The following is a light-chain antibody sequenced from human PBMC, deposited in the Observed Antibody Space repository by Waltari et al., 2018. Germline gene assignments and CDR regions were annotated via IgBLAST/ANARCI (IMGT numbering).Light chain of an antibody. CDR1: QLGSKY. J-gene: IGLJ2*01. CDR3: QTLDSSTVV. V-gene: IGLV3-1*01. Sequence: SYELTQPPSVSVSPGQTASITCSGDQLGSKYASWYQHKAGQSPVLVIYQDTKRPSGIPKRFSGSNSGNTATLTISGTQPMDEADYFCQTLDSSTVVFGRGTRLTVL. CDR2: QDT.